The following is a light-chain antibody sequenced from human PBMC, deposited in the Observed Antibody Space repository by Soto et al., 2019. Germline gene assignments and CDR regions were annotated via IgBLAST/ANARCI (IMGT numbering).Light chain of an antibody. Sequence: EIVMTQSPATLSVSPGERATLSCRASQSVSSNLAWYQQKPGQAPRLLIYGASTRATAIPARFSGSGSGTEFTLTISSLQSEDFAVYYCQQYNNWPPANTFGQGTKLEIK. CDR2: GAS. J-gene: IGKJ2*01. CDR3: QQYNNWPPANT. CDR1: QSVSSN. V-gene: IGKV3-15*01.